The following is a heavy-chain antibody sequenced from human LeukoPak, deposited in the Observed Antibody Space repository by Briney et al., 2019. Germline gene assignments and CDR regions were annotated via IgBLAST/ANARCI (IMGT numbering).Heavy chain of an antibody. D-gene: IGHD3-22*01. V-gene: IGHV3-66*01. CDR3: ARAGRAGGRYYYDSSGYVDY. Sequence: GGSLRLSCAASGFTVSSNYMSWVRQAPGKGLEWVPVIYSGGSTYYADSVKGRFTISRDNSKNTLYLQMNSLRAEDTAVYYCARAGRAGGRYYYDSSGYVDYWGQGTLVTVSS. CDR2: IYSGGST. CDR1: GFTVSSNY. J-gene: IGHJ4*02.